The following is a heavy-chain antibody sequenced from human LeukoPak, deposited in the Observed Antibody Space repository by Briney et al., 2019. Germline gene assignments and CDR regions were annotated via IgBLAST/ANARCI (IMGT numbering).Heavy chain of an antibody. J-gene: IGHJ4*02. V-gene: IGHV4-28*03. D-gene: IGHD5-18*01. CDR3: ARVRSRYRYGYGGFDY. CDR1: GYSIGSSYW. CDR2: IYYTGST. Sequence: PSDTLSLTCAVSGYSIGSSYWWGWIRQPPGKGLEWIGYIYYTGSTNYNPSLKSRVSMSVDTSKNQFSLKLSSVTAADTAVYYCARVRSRYRYGYGGFDYWGQGTLVSVSS.